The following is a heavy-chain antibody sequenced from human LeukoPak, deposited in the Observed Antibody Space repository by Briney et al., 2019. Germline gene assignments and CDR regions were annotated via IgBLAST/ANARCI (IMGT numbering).Heavy chain of an antibody. CDR2: INPNSGGT. V-gene: IGHV1-2*04. CDR3: ARERSIAARHSAY. J-gene: IGHJ4*02. Sequence: ASVKVSCKASGYTFTGYYMHWVRQAPGQGLEWMGWINPNSGGTNYAQKFQGWVTMTRDTSISTAYMELSRLRSEDTAVYYCARERSIAARHSAYWGQGTLVTVSS. CDR1: GYTFTGYY. D-gene: IGHD6-6*01.